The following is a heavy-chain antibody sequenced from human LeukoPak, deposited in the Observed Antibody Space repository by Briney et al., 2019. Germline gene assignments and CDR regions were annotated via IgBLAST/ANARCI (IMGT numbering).Heavy chain of an antibody. Sequence: GGSLRLSCAASGFTFSSYGMHWVRQAPGKGLEWVAVTSSDGTNKYYAVSVKGRFTVSRDNSKNTLYLQMNSLRVEDTAVYYCAKPGRIAVGGRYHYYYMDVWGKGTTVTVSS. CDR3: AKPGRIAVGGRYHYYYMDV. CDR2: TSSDGTNK. J-gene: IGHJ6*03. V-gene: IGHV3-30*18. D-gene: IGHD6-19*01. CDR1: GFTFSSYG.